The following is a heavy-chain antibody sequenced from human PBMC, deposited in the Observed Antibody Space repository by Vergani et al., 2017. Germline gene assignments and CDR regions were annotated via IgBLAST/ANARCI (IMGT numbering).Heavy chain of an antibody. Sequence: QVQLVQSGPEVKRPGASLKVSCKTSGYTFFTYGFNWIRRAPGQGFEWLGWILADTGDTKYSERLQYRVTLTTDSSTNTAYMELMSLKSDDTAVYYCARDGTYYYGSGSFYLFDYWGQGTLVTVSS. CDR3: ARDGTYYYGSGSFYLFDY. D-gene: IGHD3-10*01. V-gene: IGHV1-18*04. CDR1: GYTFFTYG. J-gene: IGHJ4*02. CDR2: ILADTGDT.